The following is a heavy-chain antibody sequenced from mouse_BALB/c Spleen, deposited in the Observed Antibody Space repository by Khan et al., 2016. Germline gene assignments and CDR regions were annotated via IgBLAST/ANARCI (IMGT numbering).Heavy chain of an antibody. CDR2: ISYSGST. J-gene: IGHJ2*01. V-gene: IGHV3-2*02. CDR3: ARWGYDDVFDY. CDR1: GYSITSDYA. Sequence: EVQLQESGPGLVKPSQSLSLTCTVTGYSITSDYAWNWIRQFPGNKLEWMGYISYSGSTSYNPSLNSRISITRDTSKNQFFLQLNSVTTEDTATYYCARWGYDDVFDYWGQGTTLTVSS. D-gene: IGHD2-14*01.